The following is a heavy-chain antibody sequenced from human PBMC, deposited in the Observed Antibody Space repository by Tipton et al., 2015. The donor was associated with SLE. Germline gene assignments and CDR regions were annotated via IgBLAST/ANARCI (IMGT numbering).Heavy chain of an antibody. D-gene: IGHD2-2*01. Sequence: TLSLTCTVYGGSFSAYSWTCIRQPPGKGLEWIGVISHGGSTNYNPSLKSRLTMPMDTSKNHFSLKLTSVTAADTAVFYCARQDLLSGAFDVWGQGTMVTVSS. CDR1: GGSFSAYS. CDR3: ARQDLLSGAFDV. CDR2: ISHGGST. J-gene: IGHJ3*01. V-gene: IGHV4-34*01.